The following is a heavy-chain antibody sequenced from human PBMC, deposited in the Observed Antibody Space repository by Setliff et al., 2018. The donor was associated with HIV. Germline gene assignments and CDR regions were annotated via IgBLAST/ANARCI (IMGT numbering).Heavy chain of an antibody. J-gene: IGHJ3*02. D-gene: IGHD3-3*01. CDR3: ARSKTFYDFWGGYYTHGAFKI. V-gene: IGHV4-39*01. Sequence: LSLTCTVSGGSFTSRSYYCGWIRQPPGKGLEWIGSIFYSGITYYNPSLKSRVTISVDTSKNQFSLNLTSVTAADTAVYYCARSKTFYDFWGGYYTHGAFKIWGLGTMVTVSS. CDR1: GGSFTSRSYY. CDR2: IFYSGIT.